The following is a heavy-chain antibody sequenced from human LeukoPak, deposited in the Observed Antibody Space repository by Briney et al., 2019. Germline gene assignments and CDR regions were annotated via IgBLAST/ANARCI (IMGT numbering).Heavy chain of an antibody. CDR1: GYTFTGYY. D-gene: IGHD5-12*01. CDR3: ARIVYGNGSDDC. CDR2: INPYSGGT. Sequence: ASVKVSCKASGYTFTGYYMHWVRQAPGQGLEWMGWINPYSGGTDYAQKFQGRVTMTRDTSISTAYMELSRLRSDDSAVYFCARIVYGNGSDDCWGQGTLVTVSS. V-gene: IGHV1-2*02. J-gene: IGHJ4*02.